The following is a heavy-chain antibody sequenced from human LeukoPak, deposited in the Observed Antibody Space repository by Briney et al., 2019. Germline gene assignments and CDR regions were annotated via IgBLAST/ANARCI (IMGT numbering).Heavy chain of an antibody. D-gene: IGHD3-10*01. J-gene: IGHJ4*02. CDR3: ARVAVRGVTF. V-gene: IGHV3-21*05. CDR2: IWSTGEYI. CDR1: GDGFTRHT. Sequence: GGSLRLSCAGSGDGFTRHTMNWVRRAPGKGLEWISYIWSTGEYIYYADSVKGRFTISRDNARTSVYLQMNSLRVEDTAVYYCARVAVRGVTFWGQGTLVTVSS.